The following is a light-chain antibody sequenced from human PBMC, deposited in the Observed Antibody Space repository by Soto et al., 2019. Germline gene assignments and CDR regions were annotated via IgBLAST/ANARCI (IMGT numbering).Light chain of an antibody. J-gene: IGKJ1*01. CDR2: GAS. Sequence: EIVMTQSPATLSVSPGERATLSCRASQSVNTNLAWYQQKPGQAPRLLIYGASTRATGIPVRFSGSGSGPEFTLTISSLQSEDFAVYYCQQYNNWPQTFGQGTKVEIK. V-gene: IGKV3-15*01. CDR3: QQYNNWPQT. CDR1: QSVNTN.